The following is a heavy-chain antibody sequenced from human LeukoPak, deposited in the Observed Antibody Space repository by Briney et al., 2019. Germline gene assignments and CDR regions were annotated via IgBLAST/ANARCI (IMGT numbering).Heavy chain of an antibody. Sequence: GGYLRLSCAASGFTFSSYAMHWVRQAPGKGLKWVAVISYDGSNKYYADSVKGRFTISRDNSKNTLYLQMNSLRAEDTAVYYCARVVHGIDWYFDLWGRGTLVTVSS. D-gene: IGHD1-1*01. CDR3: ARVVHGIDWYFDL. V-gene: IGHV3-30*04. CDR1: GFTFSSYA. J-gene: IGHJ2*01. CDR2: ISYDGSNK.